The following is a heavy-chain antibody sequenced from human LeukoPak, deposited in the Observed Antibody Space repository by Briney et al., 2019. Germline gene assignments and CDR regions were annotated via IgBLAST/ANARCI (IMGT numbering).Heavy chain of an antibody. CDR2: IYYSGST. D-gene: IGHD2-8*01. V-gene: IGHV4-39*01. J-gene: IGHJ4*02. CDR3: ARRQMDRGFDY. CDR1: GFTFSSYAMH. Sequence: GSLRLSCAASGFTFSSYAMHWVRQAPGKGLEWIGSIYYSGSTYYNPSLKSRVTISVDTSKNQFSLKLSSVTAADTAVYYCARRQMDRGFDYWGQGTLVTVSS.